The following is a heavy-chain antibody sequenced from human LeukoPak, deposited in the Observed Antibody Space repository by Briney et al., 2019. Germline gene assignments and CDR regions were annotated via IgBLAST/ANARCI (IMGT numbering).Heavy chain of an antibody. CDR2: IYTSGST. CDR1: GGSISSYY. CDR3: ARGQSGHQGRYYYYDMDV. Sequence: PSETLSLTCTVSGGSISSYYWSWIRQPAGKGLEWIGHIYTSGSTNYNPSLKSRVTMSVDTSKNQFSLKLSSVTAADTAVYYSARGQSGHQGRYYYYDMDVWGKGTAVTVSS. V-gene: IGHV4-4*07. D-gene: IGHD2-15*01. J-gene: IGHJ6*03.